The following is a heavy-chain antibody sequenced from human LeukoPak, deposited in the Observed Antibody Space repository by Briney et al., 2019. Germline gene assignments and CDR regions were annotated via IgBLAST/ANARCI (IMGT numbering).Heavy chain of an antibody. V-gene: IGHV3-9*03. D-gene: IGHD6-13*01. CDR3: AKGPTSLYSRSWYFNY. CDR1: GFTFSSYS. CDR2: ISWNSGSI. Sequence: GGSLRLSCAASGFTFSSYSMNWVRQAPGKGLEWVSGISWNSGSIGYADSVKGRFTISRDNAKNSLYLQMNSLRAEDMALYYCAKGPTSLYSRSWYFNYWGQGTLVTVSS. J-gene: IGHJ4*02.